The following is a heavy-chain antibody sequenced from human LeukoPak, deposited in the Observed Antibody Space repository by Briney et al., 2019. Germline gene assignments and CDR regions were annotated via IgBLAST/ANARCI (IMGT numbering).Heavy chain of an antibody. CDR1: GGTFSSYA. Sequence: ASVKVSCKASGGTFSSYAISWVRQAPGQGLEWMGRIIPILGIANYAQKFQGRVTITADKSTSTAYMELSSLRSEDTAVDYCARESGVESSKLDYWGQGTLVTVSS. J-gene: IGHJ4*02. V-gene: IGHV1-69*04. CDR3: ARESGVESSKLDY. D-gene: IGHD3-10*01. CDR2: IIPILGIA.